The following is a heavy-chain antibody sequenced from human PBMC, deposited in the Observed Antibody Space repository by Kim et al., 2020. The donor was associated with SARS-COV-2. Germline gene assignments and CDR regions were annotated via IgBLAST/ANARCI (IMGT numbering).Heavy chain of an antibody. CDR3: ARVRSGILDY. J-gene: IGHJ4*02. CDR2: ISSSGSTI. D-gene: IGHD6-13*01. CDR1: GFTFSSYE. Sequence: GGSLRLSCAASGFTFSSYEMNWVRQAPGKGLEWVSYISSSGSTIYYADSVKGRFTISRDNAKNSLYLQMNSLRAEDTAVYYCARVRSGILDYWGQGTLVTVSS. V-gene: IGHV3-48*03.